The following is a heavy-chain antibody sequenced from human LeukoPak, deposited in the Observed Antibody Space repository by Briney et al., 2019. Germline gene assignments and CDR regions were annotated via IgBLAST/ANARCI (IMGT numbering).Heavy chain of an antibody. D-gene: IGHD6-19*01. CDR2: IKQDGSEK. Sequence: GGSLRLSCAASGFTFSSYWMSWVRQAPGKGLEWVANIKQDGSEKYYVDSVKGRFTISRDNAKNSLYLQMNSLRAEDTAVYYCARDSSSGGYYYYYYYGMDVWGQGTTVTVSS. CDR3: ARDSSSGGYYYYYYYGMDV. CDR1: GFTFSSYW. J-gene: IGHJ6*02. V-gene: IGHV3-7*01.